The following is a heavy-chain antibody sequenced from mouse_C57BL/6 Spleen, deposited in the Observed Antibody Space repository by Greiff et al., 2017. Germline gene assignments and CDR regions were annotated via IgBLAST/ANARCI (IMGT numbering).Heavy chain of an antibody. D-gene: IGHD1-1*01. CDR1: GYTFTSYW. Sequence: QVQLKQPGAELVMPGASVKLSCKASGYTFTSYWMHWVKQRPGQGLEWIGEIDPSDSYTNYNQKFKGKSTLTVDKSSSTAYMQLSSLTSEDSAVYYCARSGDYGSSYYAMDYWGQGTSVTVSS. CDR2: IDPSDSYT. V-gene: IGHV1-69*01. J-gene: IGHJ4*01. CDR3: ARSGDYGSSYYAMDY.